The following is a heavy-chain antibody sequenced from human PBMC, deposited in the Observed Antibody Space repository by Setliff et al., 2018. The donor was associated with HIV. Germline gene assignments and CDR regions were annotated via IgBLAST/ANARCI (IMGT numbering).Heavy chain of an antibody. CDR1: GYTFTGYY. CDR3: ARGAYYYDTSGYPRDPFDL. J-gene: IGHJ3*01. V-gene: IGHV1-2*02. Sequence: PSVKVSCKASGYTFTGYYIYWVRQAPGQGLEWMGWINPHSGGTNYAQKFQGRVTMTRDTSISTASMELSRLRSDDTAVYYCARGAYYYDTSGYPRDPFDLWGQGTMVTVSS. D-gene: IGHD3-22*01. CDR2: INPHSGGT.